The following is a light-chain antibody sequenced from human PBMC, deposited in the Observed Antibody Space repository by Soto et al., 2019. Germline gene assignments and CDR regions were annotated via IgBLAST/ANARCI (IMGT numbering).Light chain of an antibody. CDR3: MWCVATGVWV. CDR1: SGSVSTSHY. V-gene: IGLV8-61*01. Sequence: QAVVTQEASLSVSPGGTVTLTCGLNSGSVSTSHYPSWYQQTPGQPPRTLILNIESRPSGVPERFSGTIIGRRAALTITGAQSEDESDYYCMWCVATGVWVFGGGTKVTVL. CDR2: NIE. J-gene: IGLJ3*02.